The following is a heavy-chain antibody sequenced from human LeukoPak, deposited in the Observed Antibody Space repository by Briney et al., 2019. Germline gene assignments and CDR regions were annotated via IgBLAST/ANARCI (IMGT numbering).Heavy chain of an antibody. D-gene: IGHD6-6*01. Sequence: ASVKVSRKASGYTFTGYYMHWVRQAPGQGLEWMGWINPNSGGTNYAQKFQGRVTMTRDTSISTAYMELSRLRSDDTAVYYCARVLSGVSSSSDPPDYWGQGTLVTVSS. CDR3: ARVLSGVSSSSDPPDY. V-gene: IGHV1-2*02. CDR2: INPNSGGT. CDR1: GYTFTGYY. J-gene: IGHJ4*02.